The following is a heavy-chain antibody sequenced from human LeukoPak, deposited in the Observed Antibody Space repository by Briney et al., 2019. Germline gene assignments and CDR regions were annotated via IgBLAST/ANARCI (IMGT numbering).Heavy chain of an antibody. CDR3: TPSIVGATTGFY. D-gene: IGHD1-26*01. J-gene: IGHJ4*02. CDR2: IKSKTDGGTT. V-gene: IGHV3-15*01. Sequence: GGSLRLSCAASGFTFSNAWMSWVRQAPGKGLEWVGRIKSKTDGGTTDYAAPVKGRFTISRDDSKNTLYLQMNSLKTEDTAVYYCTPSIVGATTGFYRGQGTLVTVSS. CDR1: GFTFSNAW.